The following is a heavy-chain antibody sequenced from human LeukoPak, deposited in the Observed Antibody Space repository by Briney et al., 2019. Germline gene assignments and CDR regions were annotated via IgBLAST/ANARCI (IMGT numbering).Heavy chain of an antibody. D-gene: IGHD5-24*01. V-gene: IGHV3-21*04. CDR1: GFTFSSYG. CDR3: ARDQEEMATIGAFDI. CDR2: ISSSSYI. Sequence: GGTLRLSCAASGFTFSSYGMSWVRQAPGKGLEWVSSISSSSYIYYADSVKGRFTISRDNAKNSLYLQMNSLRAEDTAVYYCARDQEEMATIGAFDIWGQGTMVTVSS. J-gene: IGHJ3*02.